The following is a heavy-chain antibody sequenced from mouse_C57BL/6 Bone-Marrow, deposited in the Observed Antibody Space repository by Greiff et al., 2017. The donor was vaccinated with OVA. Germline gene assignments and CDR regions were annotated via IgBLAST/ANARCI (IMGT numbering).Heavy chain of an antibody. V-gene: IGHV1-69*01. D-gene: IGHD1-1*01. CDR3: ARGYGSSYAPY. CDR1: GYTFTSYW. Sequence: VQLQQPGAELVMPGASVKLSCKASGYTFTSYWMHWVKQRPGQGLEWIGEIDPSDSYTNYNQKFKGKSTWTVDKSSSTAYMQLSSLTSEDSAVYYCARGYGSSYAPYWGQGTSVTVSS. CDR2: IDPSDSYT. J-gene: IGHJ4*01.